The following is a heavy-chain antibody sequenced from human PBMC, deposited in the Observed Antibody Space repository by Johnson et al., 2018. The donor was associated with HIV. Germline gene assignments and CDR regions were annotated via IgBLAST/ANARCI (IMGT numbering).Heavy chain of an antibody. CDR3: ARGVLLWFRELSSLNDAFDI. Sequence: VQLVESGGGLVQPGGSLRLSCAASGFTFSSYAMHWVRQAPGKGLEWVANIKQDGSEKYYVDSVKGRFTISRDNSRDTLSLQMNSLRVEDTALYYCARGVLLWFRELSSLNDAFDIWGQGTMVTVSS. CDR1: GFTFSSYA. V-gene: IGHV3-7*02. D-gene: IGHD3-10*01. J-gene: IGHJ3*02. CDR2: IKQDGSEK.